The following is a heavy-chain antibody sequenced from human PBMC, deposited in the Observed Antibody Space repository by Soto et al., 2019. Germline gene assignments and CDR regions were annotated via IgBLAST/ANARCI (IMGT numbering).Heavy chain of an antibody. D-gene: IGHD1-1*01. CDR1: GFTYSTYT. CDR2: ISYDGNNK. Sequence: PGGSLRLSCAASGFTYSTYTMHWVRQAPGKGLEWVAVISYDGNNKFYADSVKGRFTISRDSSKNTLYLQMNSLRIEDTAVYYCARELERVFDYWGQGTLVTVSS. V-gene: IGHV3-30-3*01. CDR3: ARELERVFDY. J-gene: IGHJ4*02.